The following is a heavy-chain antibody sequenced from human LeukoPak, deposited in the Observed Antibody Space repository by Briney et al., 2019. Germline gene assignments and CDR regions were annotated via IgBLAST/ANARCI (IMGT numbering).Heavy chain of an antibody. CDR1: GFTFSSYS. Sequence: GGSLRLSCAASGFTFSSYSMNWVRQAPGKGLEWVSSISSSSSYIYYADSVKGRFTISRDNAKNSLYLQMNSLRDEDTAVYYCARETYYYDSSGYYEAFDIWGQGTMVTVSS. J-gene: IGHJ3*02. V-gene: IGHV3-21*01. CDR2: ISSSSSYI. D-gene: IGHD3-22*01. CDR3: ARETYYYDSSGYYEAFDI.